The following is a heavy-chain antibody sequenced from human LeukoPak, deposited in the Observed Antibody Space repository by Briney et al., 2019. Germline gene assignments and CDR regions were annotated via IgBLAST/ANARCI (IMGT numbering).Heavy chain of an antibody. CDR2: ISGSGGST. CDR1: GFTFSSYG. J-gene: IGHJ4*02. D-gene: IGHD3-22*01. V-gene: IGHV3-23*01. CDR3: AAHSKSSGYYL. Sequence: PGGSLRLSCAASGFTFSSYGMSWVRQAPGKGLEWVSAISGSGGSTYYADSVKGRFTISRDNSKNTLYLQMNSLRAEDTAVYYCAAHSKSSGYYLWGQGTLVTVSS.